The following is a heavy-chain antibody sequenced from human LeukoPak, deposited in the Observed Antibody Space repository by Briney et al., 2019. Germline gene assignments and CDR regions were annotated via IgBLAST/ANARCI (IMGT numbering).Heavy chain of an antibody. J-gene: IGHJ4*02. D-gene: IGHD3-9*01. V-gene: IGHV3-53*01. Sequence: GGSLRLSCAASGFTVSSNYVSWVRQAPGKGLEWVSVIYSGGSTYYADSAKGRFTISRDNSKNTLYLQMNSLRAEDTAVYYCARDILTDYYTDWGQGTLVTVSS. CDR3: ARDILTDYYTD. CDR2: IYSGGST. CDR1: GFTVSSNY.